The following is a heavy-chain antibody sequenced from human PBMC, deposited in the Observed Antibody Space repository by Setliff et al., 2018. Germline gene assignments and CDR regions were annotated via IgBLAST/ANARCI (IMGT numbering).Heavy chain of an antibody. CDR3: ARELLSRYSSSWLH. J-gene: IGHJ4*02. Sequence: GGSLRLSCVASGFAISSCWMSWVRQAPGKGLEWVANVNPDGSGKYYVDSVKGRFTISRDNAKNSLYLQMNSLRAEDTAVYYCARELLSRYSSSWLHWGQGTLVTVSS. CDR2: VNPDGSGK. CDR1: GFAISSCW. D-gene: IGHD6-13*01. V-gene: IGHV3-7*01.